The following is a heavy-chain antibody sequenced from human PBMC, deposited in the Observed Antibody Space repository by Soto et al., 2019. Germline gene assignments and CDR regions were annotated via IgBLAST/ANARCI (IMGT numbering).Heavy chain of an antibody. Sequence: ASVKVSCKASGGTFSSYAISWVRQAPGQGLEWMGGIIPIFGTANYAQKFQGRVTMTRNTSISTAYMELSSLRSEDTAVYYCVAGESRDAFDIWGQGTMVTV. CDR3: VAGESRDAFDI. CDR1: GGTFSSYA. D-gene: IGHD6-13*01. J-gene: IGHJ3*02. V-gene: IGHV1-69*05. CDR2: IIPIFGTA.